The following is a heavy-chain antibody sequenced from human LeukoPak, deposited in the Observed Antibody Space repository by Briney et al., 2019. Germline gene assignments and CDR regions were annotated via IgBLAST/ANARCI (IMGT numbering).Heavy chain of an antibody. V-gene: IGHV7-4-1*02. D-gene: IGHD3-10*01. CDR3: ARDVIYYYGSGSPPKPNYYYYYGMDV. CDR1: GYTFTSYA. Sequence: GESLKISCKASGYTFTSYAMNWVRQAPGQGLEWMGWINTNTGNPTYAQGFTGRFVFSLDTSVSTAYLQISSLKAEDTAVYYCARDVIYYYGSGSPPKPNYYYYYGMDVWGQGTTVTVSS. J-gene: IGHJ6*02. CDR2: INTNTGNP.